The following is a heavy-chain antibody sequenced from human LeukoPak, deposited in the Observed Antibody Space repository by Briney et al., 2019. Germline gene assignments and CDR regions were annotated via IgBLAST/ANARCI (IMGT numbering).Heavy chain of an antibody. J-gene: IGHJ6*04. D-gene: IGHD3-10*02. CDR1: GLTFSSYW. Sequence: GGSLRLSCAASGLTFSSYWMHWVRQAPGKGLVWVSRINSDGSSTTYADSVKGRFTISRDNAKNSLYLQMNSLRAEDTAVYYCAELGITMIGGVWGKGTTVTVSS. V-gene: IGHV3-74*03. CDR2: INSDGSST. CDR3: AELGITMIGGV.